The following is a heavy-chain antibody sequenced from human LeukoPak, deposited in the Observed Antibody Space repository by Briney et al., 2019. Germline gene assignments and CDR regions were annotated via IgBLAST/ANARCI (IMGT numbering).Heavy chain of an antibody. CDR2: IHYSGNT. D-gene: IGHD6-19*01. J-gene: IGHJ4*02. CDR1: GGSISSYF. CDR3: ARSPVTTRAGSDY. Sequence: SETLSLTCTVSGGSISSYFWNWIRQPPGKGLEWVGYIHYSGNTNQSPSLMSRASISLDTSKNQFSLRLSSVTAADTAVYYCARSPVTTRAGSDYWGQGTLVTVSS. V-gene: IGHV4-59*08.